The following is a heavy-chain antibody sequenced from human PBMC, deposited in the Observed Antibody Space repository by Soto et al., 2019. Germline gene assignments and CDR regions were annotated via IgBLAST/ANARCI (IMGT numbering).Heavy chain of an antibody. Sequence: QVQLQESGPGLVKSSQTLFLTCIVSGGSLSSGDYYWSWLRQHTGKGLEWIGYITYSGSTYYNPSLKSRVTISIDTSNNQFSLKLNSVTAADTAVYYCAREDWADKARFDPWGQGTLVTVSS. CDR2: ITYSGST. CDR1: GGSLSSGDYY. D-gene: IGHD2-21*01. CDR3: AREDWADKARFDP. J-gene: IGHJ5*02. V-gene: IGHV4-31*03.